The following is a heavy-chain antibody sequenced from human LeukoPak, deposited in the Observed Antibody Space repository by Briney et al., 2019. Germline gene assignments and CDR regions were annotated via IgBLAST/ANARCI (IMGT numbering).Heavy chain of an antibody. D-gene: IGHD3-22*01. J-gene: IGHJ5*02. Sequence: GGSLRLSCAASGFTFSSYDMHWVRQATGKGLEWVSAIGTAGDTYYPGSVEGRFAISRENAKNSLYLQMNSLRAGDTAVYYCARANREGPYDSSGDNWFDPWGQGTLVTVSS. CDR3: ARANREGPYDSSGDNWFDP. CDR2: IGTAGDT. CDR1: GFTFSSYD. V-gene: IGHV3-13*01.